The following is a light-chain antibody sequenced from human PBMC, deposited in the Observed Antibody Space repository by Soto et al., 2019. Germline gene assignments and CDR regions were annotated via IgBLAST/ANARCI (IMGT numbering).Light chain of an antibody. J-gene: IGLJ3*02. V-gene: IGLV3-21*02. CDR1: NIATKD. CDR3: QVWDSSSDHWV. CDR2: DDS. Sequence: SYELTQPPSVSAAPGQTARITCGGNNIATKDVHWYQQKPGQAPVLVVYDDSERPSGIPERISGSNPGNTATLTISRVEAGDEADYFCQVWDSSSDHWVFGGGTQLTVL.